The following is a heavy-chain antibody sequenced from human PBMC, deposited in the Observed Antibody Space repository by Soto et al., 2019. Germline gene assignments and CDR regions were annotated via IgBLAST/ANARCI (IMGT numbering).Heavy chain of an antibody. V-gene: IGHV3-64D*06. D-gene: IGHD3-22*01. CDR2: ISTNGGST. CDR3: VKGEYYYDSSAYYPFDY. J-gene: IGHJ4*02. Sequence: GGSLRLSCSASGFTFSIYAMHWVRQAPGKGLEYVSSISTNGGSTDYADSVKGRFTISRDNSRNTVYLQMSSLRLEDTAVYYCVKGEYYYDSSAYYPFDYWGQGT. CDR1: GFTFSIYA.